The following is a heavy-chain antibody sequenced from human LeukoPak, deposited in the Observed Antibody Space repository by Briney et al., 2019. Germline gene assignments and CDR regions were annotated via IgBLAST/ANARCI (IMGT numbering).Heavy chain of an antibody. CDR3: ANSDHERGYSYGPSVY. D-gene: IGHD5-18*01. Sequence: GGSLRLSCAASGFTFSSYGMHWVRQAPGKGLEWVAFIRYDGSNKYYADSVKGRFTISRDNSKNTLYLQMNSLRAEDTAMYYCANSDHERGYSYGPSVYWGQGTLVTVSS. V-gene: IGHV3-30*02. CDR2: IRYDGSNK. CDR1: GFTFSSYG. J-gene: IGHJ4*02.